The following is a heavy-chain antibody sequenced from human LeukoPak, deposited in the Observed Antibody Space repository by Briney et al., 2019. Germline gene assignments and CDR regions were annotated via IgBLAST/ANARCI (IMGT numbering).Heavy chain of an antibody. CDR1: VYTFTIYD. D-gene: IGHD6-19*01. V-gene: IGHV1-8*01. CDR3: ARGTSGWYQYYYYYMDV. J-gene: IGHJ6*03. CDR2: MNPNSGNT. Sequence: ASVTVSFTSSVYTFTIYDINWVRQATGQGGGRMGWMNPNSGNTGYAQKFQGRVTMPRNTSISTAYMELSSLRSEDTAVYYCARGTSGWYQYYYYYMDVWGKGTTVTVSS.